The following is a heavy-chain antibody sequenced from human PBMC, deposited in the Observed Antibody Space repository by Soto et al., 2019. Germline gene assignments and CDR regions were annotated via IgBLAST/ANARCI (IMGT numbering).Heavy chain of an antibody. J-gene: IGHJ5*02. V-gene: IGHV4-31*03. CDR3: AAVRNIAGAGKWFDP. CDR1: GGSISSDGYY. Sequence: QVQLQESGPGLVKPSQTLSLTCTVSGGSISSDGYYVTWIRQHPGKGLEWIGYIYDTGSAYYNPSLKSRLTISLGTSKKQVSLRLRSVTAADTAVYYCAAVRNIAGAGKWFDPWGQGTLVTVSS. D-gene: IGHD6-13*01. CDR2: IYDTGSA.